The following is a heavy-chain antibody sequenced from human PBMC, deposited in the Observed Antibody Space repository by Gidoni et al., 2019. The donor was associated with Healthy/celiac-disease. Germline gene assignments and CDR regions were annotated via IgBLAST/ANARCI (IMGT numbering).Heavy chain of an antibody. J-gene: IGHJ2*01. CDR2: IRSKAYGGTT. CDR1: GFTFGDYA. Sequence: EVQLVESGGGLVKPGRSLRLSCTASGFTFGDYAMSWFRQAPGKGLEWVGFIRSKAYGGTTEYAASVKGRFTISRDDSKSIAYLQMNSLKTEDTAVYYCTREETVVTSSYWYFDLWGRGTLVTVSS. V-gene: IGHV3-49*05. CDR3: TREETVVTSSYWYFDL. D-gene: IGHD3-22*01.